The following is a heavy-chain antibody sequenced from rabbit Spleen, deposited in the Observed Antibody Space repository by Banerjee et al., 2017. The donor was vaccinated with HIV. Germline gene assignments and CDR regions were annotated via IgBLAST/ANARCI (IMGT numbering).Heavy chain of an antibody. J-gene: IGHJ4*01. Sequence: SWAKGRFTISKTSSTTVTLHMTSLTVADTATYFCARDAAGGEDFNLWGQGTLVTVS. V-gene: IGHV1S40*01. D-gene: IGHD4-2*01. CDR3: ARDAAGGEDFNL.